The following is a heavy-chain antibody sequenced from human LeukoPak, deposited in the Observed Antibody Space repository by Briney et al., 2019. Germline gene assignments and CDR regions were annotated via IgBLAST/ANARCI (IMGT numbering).Heavy chain of an antibody. CDR1: GYTFTGYY. Sequence: ASVKVSCKASGYTFTGYYMHWVRQAPGQGLEWMGWINPNSGVTNYAQKFQGRVTITRDTSISTAYMELSRLRSDDTAVYYCARVSYDSSGYYLFDYWGQGTLVTVSS. CDR2: INPNSGVT. CDR3: ARVSYDSSGYYLFDY. V-gene: IGHV1-2*02. J-gene: IGHJ4*02. D-gene: IGHD3-22*01.